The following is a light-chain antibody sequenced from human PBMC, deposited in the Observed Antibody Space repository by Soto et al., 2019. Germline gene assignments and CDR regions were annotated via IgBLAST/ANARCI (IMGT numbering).Light chain of an antibody. V-gene: IGLV2-14*01. Sequence: QSVLTQPASVSGSPGQSITISCTGTSSDVGGYKDVSWYQQHTGKAPKLMIYEVSNRPSGVSSRFSGSKSGNTASLTISGLQTEDEADYYCSSYTSSGLVVFGGGTKLTVL. CDR1: SSDVGGYKD. CDR2: EVS. CDR3: SSYTSSGLVV. J-gene: IGLJ2*01.